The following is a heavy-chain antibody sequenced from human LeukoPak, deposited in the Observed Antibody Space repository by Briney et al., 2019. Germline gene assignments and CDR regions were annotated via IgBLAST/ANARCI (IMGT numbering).Heavy chain of an antibody. CDR2: ISSSSSYI. D-gene: IGHD6-19*01. Sequence: PGGSLRLSCAASGFTFSSYSMNWVRQAPGNGLEWVSSISSSSSYIYYADSVKGRFTISRDNAKNSLYLQMNSLRAEDTAVYYCARGSSSGWYLHHWGQGTLVTVSS. CDR3: ARGSSSGWYLHH. J-gene: IGHJ5*02. V-gene: IGHV3-21*01. CDR1: GFTFSSYS.